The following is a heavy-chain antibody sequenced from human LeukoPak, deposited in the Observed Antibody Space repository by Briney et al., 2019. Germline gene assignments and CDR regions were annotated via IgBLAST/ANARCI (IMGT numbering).Heavy chain of an antibody. CDR1: GGSVSSYY. CDR2: IYYRGST. D-gene: IGHD6-13*01. V-gene: IGHV4-59*02. Sequence: SETLSLTCTVSGGSVSSYYWSWIRQPPGKGLEWIGYIYYRGSTNYNPSLKSRVTISVDTSKNQFSLKLSSVTAADTAVYYCARVGAPYSSSWYFSLWGQGTLVTVSS. J-gene: IGHJ4*02. CDR3: ARVGAPYSSSWYFSL.